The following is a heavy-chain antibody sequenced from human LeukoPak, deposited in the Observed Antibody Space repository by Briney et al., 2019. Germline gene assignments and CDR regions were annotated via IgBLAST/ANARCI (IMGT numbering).Heavy chain of an antibody. CDR2: MNPNSGNA. V-gene: IGHV1-8*01. CDR3: ARTPPPLAAAALSTY. J-gene: IGHJ4*02. Sequence: ASVKVSCKASGYTFTSYDINWVRQATGQGLEWMGWMNPNSGNAGYAQKFQGRVTMTRDTSKSTAYMELRSVRPEDTAVYYCARTPPPLAAAALSTYWGQGTLVTVSS. D-gene: IGHD6-13*01. CDR1: GYTFTSYD.